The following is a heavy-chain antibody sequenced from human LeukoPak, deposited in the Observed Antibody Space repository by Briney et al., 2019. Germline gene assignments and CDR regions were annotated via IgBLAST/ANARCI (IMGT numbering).Heavy chain of an antibody. J-gene: IGHJ6*03. CDR1: GGSISSHY. D-gene: IGHD5-12*01. CDR3: ARGLSRGYSGYEPSYYYYYYMDV. V-gene: IGHV4-59*11. Sequence: PSETLSLTCTVSGGSISSHYWSWIRQPPGKGLEWIGYIYYSGSTNYNPSLKSRVTISVDTPKNQFSLKLSSVTAADTAVYYCARGLSRGYSGYEPSYYYYYYMDVWGKGTTVTVSS. CDR2: IYYSGST.